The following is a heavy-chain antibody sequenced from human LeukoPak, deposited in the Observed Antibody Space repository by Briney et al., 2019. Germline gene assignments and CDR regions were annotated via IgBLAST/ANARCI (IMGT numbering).Heavy chain of an antibody. J-gene: IGHJ4*02. D-gene: IGHD3-22*01. CDR3: ARQKGQYYYDRRTTKPLDY. Sequence: PGASLQISCKGSGSIFTSYWIGWVRQLPGKGLEWMGIIYPGDSDTRYSPSFQGQVTISADKSISTAYLQWSSLKASDTAMYYCARQKGQYYYDRRTTKPLDYWGQGTLVTVSS. V-gene: IGHV5-51*01. CDR2: IYPGDSDT. CDR1: GSIFTSYW.